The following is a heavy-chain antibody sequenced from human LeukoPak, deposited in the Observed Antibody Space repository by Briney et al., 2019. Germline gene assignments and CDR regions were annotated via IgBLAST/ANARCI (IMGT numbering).Heavy chain of an antibody. D-gene: IGHD6-19*01. V-gene: IGHV5-51*01. Sequence: GESPKTSCQASGYTFDRSWIGWVRQMPGKGFQWLGIVYTQDSDTRDSPSVQGHVTITADTSTDTAYLQWRSLRASDTANYFCVRQIAVAGRTTVEY. CDR1: GYTFDRSW. J-gene: IGHJ1*01. CDR3: VRQIAVAGRTTVEY. CDR2: VYTQDSDT.